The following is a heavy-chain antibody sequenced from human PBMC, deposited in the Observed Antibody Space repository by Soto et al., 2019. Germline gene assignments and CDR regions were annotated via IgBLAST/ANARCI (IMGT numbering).Heavy chain of an antibody. CDR3: EKSLAIYYYYGMDV. CDR1: GFTFSSYG. V-gene: IGHV3-30*18. Sequence: PGGSLRLSCAASGFTFSSYGMHWVRQAPGKGLEWVAVISYDGSNKYYADSVKGRFTISRDNSKNTLYLQMNSLRAEDTAVYYCEKSLAIYYYYGMDVWGQGTTVTVSS. J-gene: IGHJ6*02. CDR2: ISYDGSNK.